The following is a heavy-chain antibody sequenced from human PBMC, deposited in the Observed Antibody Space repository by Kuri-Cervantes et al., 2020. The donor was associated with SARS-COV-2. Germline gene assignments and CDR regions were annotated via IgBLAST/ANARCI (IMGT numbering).Heavy chain of an antibody. V-gene: IGHV3-23*01. CDR2: ISGSGGST. D-gene: IGHD1-7*01. J-gene: IGHJ3*02. CDR1: GFTFSNYA. CDR3: AKVENYGNAFDI. Sequence: GESLKISCAASGFTFSNYAMNWVRQAPGKGLEWVSGISGSGGSTYYADSVKGRFTISRDNSKNTLYLQMNSLRAEDTAVYYCAKVENYGNAFDIWGQGTMVTVSS.